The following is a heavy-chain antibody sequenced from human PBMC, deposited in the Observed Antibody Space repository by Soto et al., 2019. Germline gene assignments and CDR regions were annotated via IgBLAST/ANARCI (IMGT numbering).Heavy chain of an antibody. Sequence: GFLRLSCEASGFNFRSFAMKWGPQAPGRGLEWVSYISDDGASIYYADSLKGRFTISRDNAKNSLSLQMNNLRAEDTAVYYCARENSVQAWLHHFDHWGLGTLVTVSS. CDR1: GFNFRSFA. CDR3: ARENSVQAWLHHFDH. V-gene: IGHV3-48*03. J-gene: IGHJ4*02. D-gene: IGHD5-18*01. CDR2: ISDDGASI.